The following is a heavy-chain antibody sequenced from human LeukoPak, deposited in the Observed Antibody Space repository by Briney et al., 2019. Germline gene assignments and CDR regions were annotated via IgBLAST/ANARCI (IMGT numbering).Heavy chain of an antibody. J-gene: IGHJ6*03. Sequence: PSETLSLTCSVSGGSVNIHLYFWAWVRQPPGKGLQWIGSVYYAGSTYYNPSLESRVIISVDTSRDEFSLKLNSVTAADTSVYFCVRMVRGVILGPNYYPYHMDVWGKGTTVTVSS. V-gene: IGHV4-39*01. D-gene: IGHD3-10*01. CDR2: VYYAGST. CDR3: VRMVRGVILGPNYYPYHMDV. CDR1: GGSVNIHLYF.